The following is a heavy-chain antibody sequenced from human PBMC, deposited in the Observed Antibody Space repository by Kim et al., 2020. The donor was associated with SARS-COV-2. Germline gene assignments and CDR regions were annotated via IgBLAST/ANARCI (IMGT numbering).Heavy chain of an antibody. CDR3: AKVPTTVVTTDSFDI. CDR1: GFTFGDYA. V-gene: IGHV3-9*01. Sequence: GGSLRLSCAASGFTFGDYAMPWVRQAPGMGLEWVSYISRSSGTIDYADSVKGRFTISRDNAKNSLYLQMNSLRSEDTALYYCAKVPTTVVTTDSFDIWGQGKIVTASS. D-gene: IGHD4-17*01. CDR2: ISRSSGTI. J-gene: IGHJ3*02.